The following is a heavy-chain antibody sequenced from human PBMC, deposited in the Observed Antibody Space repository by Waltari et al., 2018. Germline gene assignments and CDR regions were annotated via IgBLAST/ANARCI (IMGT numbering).Heavy chain of an antibody. CDR3: ARMRVDTAMVPGGLDV. CDR1: GFTVSQTY. CDR2: IYSDGST. Sequence: DVQLVESGGGLVQPGMSLRLSCSASGFTVSQTYLNWVRQAPGKGLEWVSVIYSDGSTYYTDSVKGRFTISRDNSKNTVFLQVNDLRPDDTAVYYCARMRVDTAMVPGGLDVWGHGTTVTVSS. V-gene: IGHV3-66*02. J-gene: IGHJ6*02. D-gene: IGHD5-18*01.